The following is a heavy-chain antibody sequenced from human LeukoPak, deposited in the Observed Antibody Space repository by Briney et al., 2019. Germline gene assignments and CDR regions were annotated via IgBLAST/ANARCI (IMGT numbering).Heavy chain of an antibody. CDR1: GYTFTSYY. V-gene: IGHV1-46*01. D-gene: IGHD3-22*01. Sequence: ASVKVSCKASGYTFTSYYMHWVRQAPGQGLEWMGIINPSGGSTSYAQKFQGRVTMTRDTSTSTVYMELSSLRSEDTAVYYCARGRRYYYDSSDYPEYFQHWGQGTLVTVSS. CDR2: INPSGGST. J-gene: IGHJ1*01. CDR3: ARGRRYYYDSSDYPEYFQH.